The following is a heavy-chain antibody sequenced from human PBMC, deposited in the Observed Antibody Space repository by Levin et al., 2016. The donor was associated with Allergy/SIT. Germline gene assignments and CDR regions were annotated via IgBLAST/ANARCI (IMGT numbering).Heavy chain of an antibody. V-gene: IGHV3-23*01. CDR2: ISGSGGST. J-gene: IGHJ5*02. Sequence: VRQAPGKGLEWVSAISGSGGSTYYADSVKGRFTISRDNSKNTLYLQMNSLRAEDTAVYYCAKDKVAVAGTGDWFDPWGQGTLVTVSS. D-gene: IGHD6-19*01. CDR3: AKDKVAVAGTGDWFDP.